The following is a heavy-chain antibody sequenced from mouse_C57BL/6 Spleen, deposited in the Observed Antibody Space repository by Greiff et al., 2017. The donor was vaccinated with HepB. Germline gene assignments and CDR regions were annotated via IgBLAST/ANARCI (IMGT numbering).Heavy chain of an antibody. CDR2: IYPGSGST. Sequence: VQLQQPGAELVKPGASVKMSCKASGYTFTSYWITWVKQRPGQGLEWIGDIYPGSGSTNYNEKFKSKATLTVDTSSSTAYMQLSSLTSEDSAVYYCARESYYGNLAWFAYWGQGTLVTVSA. J-gene: IGHJ3*01. D-gene: IGHD2-1*01. CDR1: GYTFTSYW. CDR3: ARESYYGNLAWFAY. V-gene: IGHV1-55*01.